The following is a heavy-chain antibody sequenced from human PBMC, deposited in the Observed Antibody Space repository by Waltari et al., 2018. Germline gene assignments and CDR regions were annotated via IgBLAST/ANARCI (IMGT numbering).Heavy chain of an antibody. V-gene: IGHV1-69*02. CDR1: GGTFSSYA. D-gene: IGHD3-22*01. CDR3: ASSYYDSSGYVGGSVDI. CDR2: IIPILGKA. Sequence: QVQLVQSGAEVKKPGSSVKVSCKASGGTFSSYAISWVRQAPGQGLEWMGRIIPILGKANYAQKFQGRVTITADKSTSTAYMELSSLRSEDTAVYYCASSYYDSSGYVGGSVDIWGQGTMVTVSS. J-gene: IGHJ3*02.